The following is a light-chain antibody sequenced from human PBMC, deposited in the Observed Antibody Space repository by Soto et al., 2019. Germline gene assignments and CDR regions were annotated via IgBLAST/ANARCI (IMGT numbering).Light chain of an antibody. CDR1: ITDVGGYDY. Sequence: QSALTQPASVSGSPGQSITISCTGTITDVGGYDYVSWYQQHPGKAPKLMIYEVNNRPSGVSYRFSGFKSGNTASLPISGLQTEDEADYYCSSYTINGPWAFGGGNKLTVL. CDR2: EVN. V-gene: IGLV2-14*01. J-gene: IGLJ3*02. CDR3: SSYTINGPWA.